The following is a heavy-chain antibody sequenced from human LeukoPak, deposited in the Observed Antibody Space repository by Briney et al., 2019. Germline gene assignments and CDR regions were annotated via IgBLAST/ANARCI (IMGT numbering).Heavy chain of an antibody. CDR3: ARDLGQYYDTSDNWFDP. V-gene: IGHV3-23*01. Sequence: GGSLRLSCAASGFTFSSYAMSWFRQAPGKGLEWVSGISGSGIGGRTHYADSVKGRFTISRDNSKNTLYLQMNSLRAEDTAVYYCARDLGQYYDTSDNWFDPWGQGTLVTVSS. CDR2: ISGSGIGGRT. D-gene: IGHD3-22*01. CDR1: GFTFSSYA. J-gene: IGHJ5*02.